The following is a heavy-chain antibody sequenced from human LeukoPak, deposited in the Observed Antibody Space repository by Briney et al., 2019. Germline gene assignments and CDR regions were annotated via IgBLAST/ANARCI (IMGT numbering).Heavy chain of an antibody. CDR2: IHHDGSNK. CDR3: ARHDWFDP. J-gene: IGHJ5*02. V-gene: IGHV3-30*02. Sequence: GGSLRLSCEASGFTFSSYGMHWVRQAPGKGLEWVAFIHHDGSNKYYADSVKGRFTISRDISKNTLYLQMNSLRAEDTAVYYCARHDWFDPWGQGTLVTVSS. D-gene: IGHD3-3*01. CDR1: GFTFSSYG.